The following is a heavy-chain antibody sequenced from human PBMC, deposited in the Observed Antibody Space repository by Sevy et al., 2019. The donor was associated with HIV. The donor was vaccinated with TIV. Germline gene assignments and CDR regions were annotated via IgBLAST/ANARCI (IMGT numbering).Heavy chain of an antibody. D-gene: IGHD6-13*01. Sequence: SETLSLTCTVSGGSISSYYWSWIRQPPGKGLEWIGYIYYSGSTNYNPSLKSRVTISVDTSKNQFSLKLSSVTAADTAVYYWARETRQAAGLFDYYYYYYMDVWGKGTTVTVSS. CDR1: GGSISSYY. CDR3: ARETRQAAGLFDYYYYYYMDV. V-gene: IGHV4-59*01. CDR2: IYYSGST. J-gene: IGHJ6*03.